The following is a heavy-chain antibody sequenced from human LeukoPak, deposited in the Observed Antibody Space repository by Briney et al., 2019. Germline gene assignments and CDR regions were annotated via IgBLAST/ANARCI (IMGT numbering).Heavy chain of an antibody. J-gene: IGHJ4*02. V-gene: IGHV4-39*01. CDR2: IYRSAST. Sequence: PSETLSLTCTVSGGSISRNGYNWGWIRQPPGKGLEWIGSIYRSASTYYNPSLKSRVTISVDTSKNQFSLKLNSVTAADTAVYYCARGLPVGHWRIVVRPTFDYWGQGTLVTVSS. D-gene: IGHD3-22*01. CDR3: ARGLPVGHWRIVVRPTFDY. CDR1: GGSISRNGYN.